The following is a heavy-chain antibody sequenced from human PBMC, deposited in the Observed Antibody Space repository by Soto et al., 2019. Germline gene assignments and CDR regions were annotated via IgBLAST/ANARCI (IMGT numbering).Heavy chain of an antibody. CDR1: GYTFTSYY. J-gene: IGHJ6*02. CDR3: ARDPYHVLMVNAPNLYGMDV. CDR2: ISTYNGNT. D-gene: IGHD2-8*01. Sequence: ASVKVSCKASGYTFTSYYMHWVRQAPGQGLEWMGRISTYNGNTNYPQSLQGRLTLTTDTSTTTACMELRSLRSDDTAVYYCARDPYHVLMVNAPNLYGMDVWGQGTTVTVSS. V-gene: IGHV1-18*04.